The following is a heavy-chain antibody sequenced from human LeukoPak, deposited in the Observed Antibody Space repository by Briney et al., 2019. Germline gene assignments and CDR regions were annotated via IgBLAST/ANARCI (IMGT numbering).Heavy chain of an antibody. J-gene: IGHJ4*02. V-gene: IGHV3-21*01. CDR3: ARALHGRYCSSASCYRGGPFDF. CDR1: GFTFSSYR. Sequence: GGSLRLSCAASGFTFSSYRMNWVRRAPGKGLEWVSSITSDSSDIYYADSLKGRFTISRDNAKNSLYLQMNSLRAEDTAVYYCARALHGRYCSSASCYRGGPFDFWGQGTLVTVSS. CDR2: ITSDSSDI. D-gene: IGHD2-2*02.